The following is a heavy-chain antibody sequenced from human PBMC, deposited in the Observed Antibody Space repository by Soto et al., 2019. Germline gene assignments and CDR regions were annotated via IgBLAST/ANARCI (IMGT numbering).Heavy chain of an antibody. D-gene: IGHD2-15*01. Sequence: SETLSLTCTVSGDSISSGGYYWSWIRQHPGKGLEWICYIYYSGSTYYNPSLKSRVIISVDTSKNQFSLKLSSVTAADTAVYYCARGSTVAAILFDYWGQGTLVTVSS. J-gene: IGHJ4*02. CDR1: GDSISSGGYY. CDR2: IYYSGST. V-gene: IGHV4-31*03. CDR3: ARGSTVAAILFDY.